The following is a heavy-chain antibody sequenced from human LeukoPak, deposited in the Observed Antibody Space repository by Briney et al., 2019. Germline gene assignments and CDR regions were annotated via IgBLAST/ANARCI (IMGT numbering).Heavy chain of an antibody. CDR2: IIPIFGTA. CDR3: ARVGDYYDSSGYYDWFDP. J-gene: IGHJ5*02. V-gene: IGHV1-69*05. D-gene: IGHD3-22*01. Sequence: GASVKVSCKASGYTFTSYDINWVRQATGQGLEWMGRIIPIFGTANYAQKFQGRVTITTDESTSTAYMELSSLRSEDTAVYYCARVGDYYDSSGYYDWFDPWGQGTLVTVSS. CDR1: GYTFTSYD.